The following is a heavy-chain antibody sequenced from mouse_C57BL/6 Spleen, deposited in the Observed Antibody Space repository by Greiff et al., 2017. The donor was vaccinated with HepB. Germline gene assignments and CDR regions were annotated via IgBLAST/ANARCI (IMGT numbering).Heavy chain of an antibody. V-gene: IGHV1-59*01. J-gene: IGHJ4*01. CDR1: GYTFTSYW. CDR2: IDPSDSYT. D-gene: IGHD1-1*01. Sequence: QVQLQQPGAELVRPGTSVKLSCKASGYTFTSYWMHWVKQRPGQGLEWIGVIDPSDSYTNYNQKFKGKATLTVDTSSSTAYMQLSSLTSEDSAVYYCARRTTVGSMDYWGQGTSVTVSS. CDR3: ARRTTVGSMDY.